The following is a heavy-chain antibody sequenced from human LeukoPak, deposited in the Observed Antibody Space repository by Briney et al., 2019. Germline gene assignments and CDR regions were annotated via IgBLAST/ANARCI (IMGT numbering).Heavy chain of an antibody. D-gene: IGHD6-13*01. V-gene: IGHV4-34*01. J-gene: IGHJ4*02. CDR2: IYHSGST. CDR3: ARGPLGIAAAGTPHDY. Sequence: PSETLSLTCAVYGGSFSGYYWSWIRQPQGKGLEWIGEIYHSGSTNYNPSLKSRVNISVDTSKNQFSLKLSSVTAADTAVYYCARGPLGIAAAGTPHDYWGQGTLVTVSS. CDR1: GGSFSGYY.